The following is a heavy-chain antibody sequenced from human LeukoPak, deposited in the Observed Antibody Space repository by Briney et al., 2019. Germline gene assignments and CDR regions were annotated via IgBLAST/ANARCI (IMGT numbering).Heavy chain of an antibody. CDR1: GFVFSSQA. J-gene: IGHJ4*02. D-gene: IGHD6-19*01. V-gene: IGHV3-23*01. CDR2: ISDSGETT. Sequence: GGSLRLSCAVSGFVFSSQAMGWVPQAPGKGLEWVSVISDSGETTYYADSVKGRFTIPRDNSKNTLYLQMNSLRAEDTALYYCAKDARRSSGWYFFDHWGQETLVTVSS. CDR3: AKDARRSSGWYFFDH.